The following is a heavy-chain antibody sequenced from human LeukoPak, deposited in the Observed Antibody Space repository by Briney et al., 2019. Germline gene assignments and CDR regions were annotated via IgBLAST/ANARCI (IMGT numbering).Heavy chain of an antibody. CDR2: IIPIFGTA. Sequence: SVKVSCKASGGTFSSYAISWVRQAPGQGLEWMGGIIPIFGTANYAQKFQGRVTITADESTSTAYMELSSLRSEDTAVYCCARWDYGDVLGAFDIWGQGTMVTVS. J-gene: IGHJ3*02. CDR1: GGTFSSYA. V-gene: IGHV1-69*13. D-gene: IGHD4-17*01. CDR3: ARWDYGDVLGAFDI.